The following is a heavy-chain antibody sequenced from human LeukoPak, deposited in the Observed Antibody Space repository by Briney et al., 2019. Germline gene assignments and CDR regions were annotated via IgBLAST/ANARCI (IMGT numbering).Heavy chain of an antibody. D-gene: IGHD1-1*01. V-gene: IGHV4-39*01. J-gene: IGHJ6*02. CDR1: GGSVSSRSYH. CDR2: IDYNGGT. CDR3: ARLRTGTTFGMDV. Sequence: SETLSLTCTVSGGSVSSRSYHWVWIRQPPGKGLEWIGSIDYNGGTFYNPSLRGRVTKSLDTSKNQFSLKVTSVTAADTAVYYCARLRTGTTFGMDVWGQGTTVTVSS.